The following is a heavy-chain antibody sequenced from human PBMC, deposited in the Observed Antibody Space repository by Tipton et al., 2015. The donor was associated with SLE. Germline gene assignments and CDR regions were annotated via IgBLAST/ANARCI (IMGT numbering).Heavy chain of an antibody. CDR3: ASAMTTVTTVDL. CDR1: GFTFSSYW. J-gene: IGHJ2*01. V-gene: IGHV3-74*01. CDR2: INSDGSST. Sequence: GSLRLSCAASGFTFSSYWMHWVRQATGKGLVWVSRINSDGSSTSYADSVKGRFTISRDNAKNTLYLQMNSLRAEDTAVYYCASAMTTVTTVDLWGRGTLVTVPS. D-gene: IGHD4-17*01.